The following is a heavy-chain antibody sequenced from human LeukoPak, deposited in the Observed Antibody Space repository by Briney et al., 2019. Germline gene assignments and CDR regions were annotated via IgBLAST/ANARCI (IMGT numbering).Heavy chain of an antibody. J-gene: IGHJ5*02. Sequence: GASVKVSCKASGYRFTSYGISWGRQAPGQGGEWMGWISAYNGNTNYAQKLQGRVTMTTDTSTSTAYMELRSLRSDDTAMYYCARAENYYGSGSYYNGGQFDHWGQGTLVTVSS. CDR2: ISAYNGNT. CDR3: ARAENYYGSGSYYNGGQFDH. V-gene: IGHV1-18*01. D-gene: IGHD3-10*01. CDR1: GYRFTSYG.